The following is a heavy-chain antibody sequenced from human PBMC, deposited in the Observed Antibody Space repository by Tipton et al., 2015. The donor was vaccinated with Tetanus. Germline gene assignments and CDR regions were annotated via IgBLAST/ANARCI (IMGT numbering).Heavy chain of an antibody. CDR3: VRGRGLGAYSFGFEY. J-gene: IGHJ4*02. D-gene: IGHD5-18*01. V-gene: IGHV4-30-4*01. Sequence: TLSLTCTVSGDSITSFYWSWIRQPPGKGLEWIGYVSDSGSTYSNPSLRSRIIISVDTSKNQFSLILSSVTAADTAVYYCVRGRGLGAYSFGFEYWGQGALVTVSS. CDR1: GDSITSFY. CDR2: VSDSGST.